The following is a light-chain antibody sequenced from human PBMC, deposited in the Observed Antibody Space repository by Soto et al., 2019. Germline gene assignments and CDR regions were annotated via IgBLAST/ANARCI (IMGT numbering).Light chain of an antibody. Sequence: EIVLTQSPATLSVSPGERATLSCRASHSAASAVAWYQQKPGQAPRLLIYDASTRATGIPARFSGSGSATEFTLTIGSLQSEDFAVYSCQQYRDWPLTFGGGNKVDLK. CDR3: QQYRDWPLT. CDR2: DAS. J-gene: IGKJ4*01. CDR1: HSAASA. V-gene: IGKV3-15*01.